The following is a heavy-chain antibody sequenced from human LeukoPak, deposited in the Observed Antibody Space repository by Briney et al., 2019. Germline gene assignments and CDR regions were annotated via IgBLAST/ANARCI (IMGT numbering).Heavy chain of an antibody. V-gene: IGHV3-33*01. D-gene: IGHD2/OR15-2a*01. CDR1: GFTFSSYG. Sequence: GGSLRLPCAASGFTFSSYGMHWVRQAPGKGLEWVALIWYDGSNKYYTDSVKGRLTISRGNSKNTLYLQMNSLRAEDTAIYYCAREGPRGNSQFDYWGQGTLVTVSS. J-gene: IGHJ4*02. CDR3: AREGPRGNSQFDY. CDR2: IWYDGSNK.